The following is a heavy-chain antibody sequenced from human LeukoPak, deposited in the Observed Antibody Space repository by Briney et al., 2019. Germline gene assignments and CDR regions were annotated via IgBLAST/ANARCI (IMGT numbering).Heavy chain of an antibody. J-gene: IGHJ4*02. V-gene: IGHV3-21*01. CDR1: GFTFSTYS. D-gene: IGHD2-21*01. CDR3: ARDYIVFDY. CDR2: ITRSSYI. Sequence: GGSLRLSCAASGFTFSTYSMNWVRQAPGKGLEWLSSITRSSYIYYADSVKGRFTISRDNAKNSLYLQMNSLRAEDTAVYYCARDYIVFDYWGQGTLVTVSS.